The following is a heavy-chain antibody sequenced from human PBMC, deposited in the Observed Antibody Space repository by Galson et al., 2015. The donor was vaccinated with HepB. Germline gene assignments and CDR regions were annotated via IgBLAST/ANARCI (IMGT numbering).Heavy chain of an antibody. CDR3: ARERFPTYSSGWYPYFDY. D-gene: IGHD6-19*01. CDR1: GYTFTSYG. V-gene: IGHV1-18*04. J-gene: IGHJ4*02. Sequence: SVKVSCKASGYTFTSYGISWVRQAPGQGLEWMGWISAYNGNTNYAQKLQGRVTLTTDTSTSTAYMELRSLRSDDTAVYYCARERFPTYSSGWYPYFDYWGQGTLVTVSS. CDR2: ISAYNGNT.